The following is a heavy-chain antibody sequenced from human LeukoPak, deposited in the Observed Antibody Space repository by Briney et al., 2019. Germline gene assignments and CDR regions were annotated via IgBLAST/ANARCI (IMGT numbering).Heavy chain of an antibody. J-gene: IGHJ4*02. CDR1: GFSFGTYS. CDR2: IWYDGSNE. CDR3: AREMAV. Sequence: PGRSLRLSCAASGFSFGTYSMHWARQVPGKGLEWVAVIWYDGSNEDYADSVKGRFTISRDKSKNTLYLQMNSLRAEDTAVYYCAREMAVWGQGALVTVSS. D-gene: IGHD2-8*01. V-gene: IGHV3-33*01.